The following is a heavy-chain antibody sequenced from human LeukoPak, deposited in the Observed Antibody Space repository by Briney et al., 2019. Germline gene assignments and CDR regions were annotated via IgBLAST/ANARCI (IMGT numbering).Heavy chain of an antibody. CDR2: ISSSSYI. Sequence: GGSLRLSCAASGFTFSSYSMNWVRQAPGKGLEWVSSISSSSYIYYADSVKGRFTISRDNAKNSLYLQMNSLRAEDTAVYYCARERPYGGNPFDYWGQGTLVTVSS. D-gene: IGHD4-23*01. J-gene: IGHJ4*02. V-gene: IGHV3-21*01. CDR1: GFTFSSYS. CDR3: ARERPYGGNPFDY.